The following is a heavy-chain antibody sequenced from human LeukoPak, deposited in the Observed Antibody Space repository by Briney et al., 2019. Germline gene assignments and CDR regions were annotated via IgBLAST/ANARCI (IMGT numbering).Heavy chain of an antibody. CDR3: AKARSPAISTAIGAFDI. D-gene: IGHD2-21*02. V-gene: IGHV3-23*01. J-gene: IGHJ3*02. CDR2: ISGSGGST. CDR1: GFTFSSYA. Sequence: GGSLRLSCAASGFTFSSYAMSWVRQAPGKGLEWVSAISGSGGSTYYADSVKGRFTISRDNAKNSLYLQMNSLRAEDTALYYCAKARSPAISTAIGAFDIWGQGTMVTVSS.